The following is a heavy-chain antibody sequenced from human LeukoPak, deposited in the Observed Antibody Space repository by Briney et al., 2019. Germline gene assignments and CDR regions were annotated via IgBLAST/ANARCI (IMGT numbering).Heavy chain of an antibody. CDR3: ARSFSKLDITYYDFWSGPPDAFDI. D-gene: IGHD3-3*01. V-gene: IGHV4-31*03. CDR2: IYYTGST. CDR1: GGSISSGGNY. Sequence: SQTLSLTCTVSGGSISSGGNYWSWIRQHPGKGLEWIGYIYYTGSTYYNPSLKSRITISVDTSKNQFSLKVNSVTAADTAVYYCARSFSKLDITYYDFWSGPPDAFDIWGQGTMVTVSS. J-gene: IGHJ3*02.